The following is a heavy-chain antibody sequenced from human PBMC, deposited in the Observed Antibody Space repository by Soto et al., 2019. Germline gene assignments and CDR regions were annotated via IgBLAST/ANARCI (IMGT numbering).Heavy chain of an antibody. CDR3: ARNMDYYYGRGSGNGHGV. CDR1: GYTFTAYH. D-gene: IGHD3-10*02. CDR2: INPKFGDT. J-gene: IGHJ6*02. Sequence: QVQLVQSGAEVKEPGDSVRVSCEASGYTFTAYHIHWVRQAPGQGLEWMGWINPKFGDTPYAQDFQGRVSMTRDMSISTVYMELSRLTSDDTAIYYCARNMDYYYGRGSGNGHGVWGQGTTVTVFS. V-gene: IGHV1-2*02.